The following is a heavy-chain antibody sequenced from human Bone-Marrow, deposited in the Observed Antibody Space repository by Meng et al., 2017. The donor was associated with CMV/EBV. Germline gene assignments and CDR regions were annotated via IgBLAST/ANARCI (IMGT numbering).Heavy chain of an antibody. CDR2: INPNSGGT. V-gene: IGHV1-2*02. J-gene: IGHJ3*02. CDR3: ARIGTYCSSTSCYTIAI. CDR1: GYTFTGYY. Sequence: ASVKVSCKASGYTFTGYYMHWVRQAPGQGLEWMGWINPNSGGTNYAQKFQGRVTMTRDTSISTDYMELSRLRSDDTAVYYCARIGTYCSSTSCYTIAIWGQGTRVTV. D-gene: IGHD2-2*02.